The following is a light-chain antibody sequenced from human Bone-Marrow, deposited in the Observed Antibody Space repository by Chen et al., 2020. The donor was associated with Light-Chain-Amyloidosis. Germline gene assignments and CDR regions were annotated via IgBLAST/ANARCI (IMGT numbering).Light chain of an antibody. CDR3: GTWDSSMGEVV. CDR2: DVT. V-gene: IGLV2-14*03. J-gene: IGLJ2*01. Sequence: QSALTPPASVSASPGQSITLSCPGTISDIGGYTFVSWFQHHPGKAPKLMIYDVTNRPSGVPDRFSGSKSGTSATLDITGLQTGDEADYYCGTWDSSMGEVVFGGGTKLTVL. CDR1: ISDIGGYTF.